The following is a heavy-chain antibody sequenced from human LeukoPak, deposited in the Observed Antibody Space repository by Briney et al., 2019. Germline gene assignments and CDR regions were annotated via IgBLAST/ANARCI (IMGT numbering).Heavy chain of an antibody. Sequence: GGSLRLSCAASGFTFSSYKMNWVRQAPGKGLEWVSYISTSGGTIYYADSVKGRFTISRDNAKNSLYLQMNSLRAEDTAVYYCARVARGSGSFLGHWGQGTLVTVSS. CDR3: ARVARGSGSFLGH. V-gene: IGHV3-48*03. D-gene: IGHD3-10*01. CDR1: GFTFSSYK. J-gene: IGHJ5*02. CDR2: ISTSGGTI.